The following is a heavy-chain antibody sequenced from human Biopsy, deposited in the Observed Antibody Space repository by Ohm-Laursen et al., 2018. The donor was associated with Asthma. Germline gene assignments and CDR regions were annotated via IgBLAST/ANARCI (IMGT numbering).Heavy chain of an antibody. CDR3: ARASYDILTGYYNYFDY. Sequence: SSVKVSCKASGYTFINYAIHWVRQAPGQRLEWMGGIIPIFGTANYAQKFQGRVTITADESTSTAYMELSSLRSEDTAVYYCARASYDILTGYYNYFDYWGQGTLVTVPS. CDR2: IIPIFGTA. V-gene: IGHV1-69*01. CDR1: GYTFINYA. D-gene: IGHD3-9*01. J-gene: IGHJ4*02.